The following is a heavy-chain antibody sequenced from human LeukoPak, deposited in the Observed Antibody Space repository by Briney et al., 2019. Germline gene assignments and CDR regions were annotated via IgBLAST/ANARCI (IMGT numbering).Heavy chain of an antibody. J-gene: IGHJ2*01. CDR1: GFTFISYW. CDR3: ARALYRQHIVVVSAKNYWYFDL. D-gene: IGHD2-21*01. Sequence: GGSLRLSCAASGFTFISYWMSWVRQAPGKGLEWVANIKQDGSEKYYVGSVKGRFTISRDNAKNSLYLQMNSLRAEDTAVYYCARALYRQHIVVVSAKNYWYFDLWGRGTLVTVSS. CDR2: IKQDGSEK. V-gene: IGHV3-7*01.